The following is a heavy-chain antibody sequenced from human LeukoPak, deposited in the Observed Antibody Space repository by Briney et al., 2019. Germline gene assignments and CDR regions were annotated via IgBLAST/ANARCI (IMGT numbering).Heavy chain of an antibody. CDR2: IRYDGSNK. Sequence: GRSLRLSCAASGFTFSSYAMHWVRQAPGKGLEWVAFIRYDGSNKYYADSVKGRFTISRDNSKNTLYVQMNSLRAEDTAVYYCAKDGTGYCSSTSCYVGDSWGQGTLVTVSS. V-gene: IGHV3-30*02. CDR3: AKDGTGYCSSTSCYVGDS. CDR1: GFTFSSYA. D-gene: IGHD2-2*03. J-gene: IGHJ4*02.